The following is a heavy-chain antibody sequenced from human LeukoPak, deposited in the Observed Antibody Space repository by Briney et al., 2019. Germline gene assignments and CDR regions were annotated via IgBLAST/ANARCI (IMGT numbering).Heavy chain of an antibody. J-gene: IGHJ4*02. D-gene: IGHD5-24*01. CDR2: ISSSSSYI. CDR3: ARDRRRREMATAMGLDY. V-gene: IGHV3-21*01. Sequence: GGSLRLSCAASGFTFSSYSMNWVRQAPGKGLEWVSSISSSSSYIYYADSVKGRFTISRDNAKNSLYPQMNSLRAEDTAVYYCARDRRRREMATAMGLDYWGQGTLVTVSS. CDR1: GFTFSSYS.